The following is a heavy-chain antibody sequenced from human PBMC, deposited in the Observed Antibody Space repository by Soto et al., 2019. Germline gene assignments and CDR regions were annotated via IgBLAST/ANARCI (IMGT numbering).Heavy chain of an antibody. J-gene: IGHJ6*02. CDR3: ARDPSWLTPNTNYYYYGMDV. V-gene: IGHV4-31*03. CDR1: GGSISSGGYY. D-gene: IGHD5-18*01. CDR2: IYYSGST. Sequence: SETLSLTCTVSGGSISSGGYYWSWIRQHPGKGLEWIGYIYYSGSTYYNPSLKSRVTISVDTSKNQFSLKLSSVTAADTAVYYCARDPSWLTPNTNYYYYGMDVWGQGTTVTVSS.